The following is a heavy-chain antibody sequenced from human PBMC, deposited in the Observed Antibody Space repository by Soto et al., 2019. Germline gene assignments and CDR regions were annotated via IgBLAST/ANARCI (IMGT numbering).Heavy chain of an antibody. Sequence: GGSMRLSCAASGFNFISYGMHWVRQDTGKGLEWVAVISYDGSNKYYADSVKGRFTISRDNSKNTLYLQMNSLRAEDTAVYYCAKDDRSYSSSLRSNWFDPWGQGTLVTVSS. J-gene: IGHJ5*02. D-gene: IGHD6-13*01. CDR1: GFNFISYG. V-gene: IGHV3-30*18. CDR3: AKDDRSYSSSLRSNWFDP. CDR2: ISYDGSNK.